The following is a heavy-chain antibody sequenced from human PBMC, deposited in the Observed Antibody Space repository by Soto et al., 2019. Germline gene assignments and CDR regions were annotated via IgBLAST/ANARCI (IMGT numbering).Heavy chain of an antibody. J-gene: IGHJ4*02. V-gene: IGHV3-23*01. CDR1: GFTFSSYA. Sequence: GSRRLSCAASGFTFSSYAMSWVRQAPGKGLEWVSAISGSGGSTYYADSVKGRFTISRDNSKNTLYLQMNSLRAEDTAVYYCAKDWYYDYIWGSYRPVDYWGQGTLVTVSS. D-gene: IGHD3-16*02. CDR2: ISGSGGST. CDR3: AKDWYYDYIWGSYRPVDY.